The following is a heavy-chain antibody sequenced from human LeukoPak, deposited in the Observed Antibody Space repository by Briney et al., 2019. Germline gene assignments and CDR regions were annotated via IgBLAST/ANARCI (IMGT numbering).Heavy chain of an antibody. J-gene: IGHJ6*03. Sequence: SETLSLTCTVSGGSISSYYWSWIRQPAGKGLEWIGRIYTSGSTNYNPSLKSRVTMSVDTSKNQFSLKLSSVTAADTAVYYCARGVRDDFWSGYSDYYYMDVWGKGTTVTVSS. CDR2: IYTSGST. V-gene: IGHV4-4*07. D-gene: IGHD3-3*01. CDR1: GGSISSYY. CDR3: ARGVRDDFWSGYSDYYYMDV.